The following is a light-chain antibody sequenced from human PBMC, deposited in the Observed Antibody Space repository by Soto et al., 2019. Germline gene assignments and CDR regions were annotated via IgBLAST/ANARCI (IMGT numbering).Light chain of an antibody. CDR1: SSDVGGYNY. J-gene: IGLJ3*02. CDR2: EVN. V-gene: IGLV2-14*01. CDR3: SSFTRSSTWL. Sequence: QSALTQPRSVSGSPGQTVTISCTGSSSDVGGYNYVSWYQQHPGKAPKLMIYEVNNRPSGVSNRFSGSKSGNTASLTISGLQAEDEADYYCSSFTRSSTWLFGGGTKLTVL.